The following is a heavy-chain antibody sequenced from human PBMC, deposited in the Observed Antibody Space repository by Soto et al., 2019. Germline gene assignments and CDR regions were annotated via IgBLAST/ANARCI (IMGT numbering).Heavy chain of an antibody. Sequence: SETLSLTCAVYGGSFSGYYWSWIRQPPGKGLEWIGEINHSGSTNYNPSLKSRVTISVDTSKNQFSLKLSSVTAADTAVYYCASRPRYDIVVVVAAAEWAFDIWGQGTMVTVSS. V-gene: IGHV4-34*01. CDR2: INHSGST. J-gene: IGHJ3*02. D-gene: IGHD2-15*01. CDR3: ASRPRYDIVVVVAAAEWAFDI. CDR1: GGSFSGYY.